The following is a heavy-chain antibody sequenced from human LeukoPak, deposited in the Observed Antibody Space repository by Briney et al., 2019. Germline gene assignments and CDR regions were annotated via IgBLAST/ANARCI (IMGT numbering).Heavy chain of an antibody. CDR2: ISGSGGST. J-gene: IGHJ4*02. CDR1: GFTFSSYA. V-gene: IGHV3-23*01. D-gene: IGHD3-10*01. Sequence: PGGSLRLSCAASGFTFSSYAMSWVRQAPGKGLEWVSAISGSGGSTYYADSVKGRFTISRDNSKNTLYLQMNSLRAEDTAVYYCARGRVVRGGRGSYFDYWGRGTLVTVSS. CDR3: ARGRVVRGGRGSYFDY.